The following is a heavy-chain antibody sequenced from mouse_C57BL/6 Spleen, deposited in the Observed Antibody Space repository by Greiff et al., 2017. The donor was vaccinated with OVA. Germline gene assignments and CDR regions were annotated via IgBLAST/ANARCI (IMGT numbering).Heavy chain of an antibody. J-gene: IGHJ4*01. CDR1: GYTFTSYW. Sequence: QVQLQQPGAELVKPGASVKLSCKASGYTFTSYWMHWVKQRPGQGLEWIGMIHPNSGSNNYNEKVKSKATLTVDKSSSTAYMQLRSLTSEDSAVYYCARSLITTVVAYYAMDYWGQGTSVTVSS. V-gene: IGHV1-64*01. CDR3: ARSLITTVVAYYAMDY. D-gene: IGHD1-1*01. CDR2: IHPNSGSN.